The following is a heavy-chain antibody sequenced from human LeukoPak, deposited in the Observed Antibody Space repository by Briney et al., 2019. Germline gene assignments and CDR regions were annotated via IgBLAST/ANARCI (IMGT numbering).Heavy chain of an antibody. J-gene: IGHJ4*02. CDR3: AKSSGPTYYFDY. Sequence: PGGSLRLSCAASGFTFSTYAMNWVRQAPGKGLEWVSTISGSGGSTYYADSVKGRFTISRDNSKNTLYLQMNSLRAEDTAIYYCAKSSGPTYYFDYWGQGILVTVSS. CDR2: ISGSGGST. D-gene: IGHD6-19*01. V-gene: IGHV3-23*01. CDR1: GFTFSTYA.